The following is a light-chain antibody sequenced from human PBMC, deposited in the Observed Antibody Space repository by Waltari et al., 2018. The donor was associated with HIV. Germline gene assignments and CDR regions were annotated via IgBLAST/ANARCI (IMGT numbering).Light chain of an antibody. CDR2: YDN. J-gene: IGLJ3*02. CDR3: QVWDSETDHWV. Sequence: YVLTQPPSVSEATGKTARITCGGSDIGSKSVHWYQQKPGQAPVQVIYYDNDRPSGIPERFSGSNSGNTATLTISRVEAGDEADYFCQVWDSETDHWVFGGGTKLTVL. CDR1: DIGSKS. V-gene: IGLV3-21*04.